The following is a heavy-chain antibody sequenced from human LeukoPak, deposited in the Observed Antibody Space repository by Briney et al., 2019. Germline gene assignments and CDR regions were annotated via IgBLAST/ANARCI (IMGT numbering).Heavy chain of an antibody. CDR3: AKDCYDFWSGSDY. CDR1: GFTFSSYA. D-gene: IGHD3-3*01. Sequence: GGSLRLSCAASGFTFSSYAMHWVRQAPGKGLEWVSGISWNSGSIGYADSVKGRFTISRDNAENSLYLQMNSLRAEDTALYYCAKDCYDFWSGSDYWGQGTLVTVSS. J-gene: IGHJ4*02. V-gene: IGHV3-9*01. CDR2: ISWNSGSI.